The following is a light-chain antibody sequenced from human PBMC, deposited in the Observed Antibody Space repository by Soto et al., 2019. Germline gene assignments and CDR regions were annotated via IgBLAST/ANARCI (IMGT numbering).Light chain of an antibody. CDR1: QSVSSN. CDR3: QQYNDWLPWT. J-gene: IGKJ1*01. CDR2: SAS. Sequence: EIVMTQSPATLSVSPGERATLSCRASQSVSSNLAWYQQKPGQAPRLLIYSASTRAIGIPARFSGSGSGTEFTLTISSLQSEDFALYYCQQYNDWLPWTFGQGTKVEI. V-gene: IGKV3-15*01.